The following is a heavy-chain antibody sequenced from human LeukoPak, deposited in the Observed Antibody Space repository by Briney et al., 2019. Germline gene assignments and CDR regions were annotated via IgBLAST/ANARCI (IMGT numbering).Heavy chain of an antibody. CDR3: ARDAYYYGSGSYFFDYYYYYMDV. V-gene: IGHV1-18*01. J-gene: IGHJ6*03. CDR1: GYTFTNFA. CDR2: ISAYNGNT. D-gene: IGHD3-10*01. Sequence: ASVKVSCKASGYTFTNFAITWVRQAPGQGLEWMGWISAYNGNTNYAQKLQGRVTMTTDTSTSTAYMELRSLRSDDTAVYYCARDAYYYGSGSYFFDYYYYYMDVWGKGTTVTVSS.